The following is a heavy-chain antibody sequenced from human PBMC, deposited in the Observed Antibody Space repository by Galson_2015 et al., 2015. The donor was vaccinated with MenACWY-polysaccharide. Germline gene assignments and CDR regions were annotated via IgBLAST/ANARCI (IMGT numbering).Heavy chain of an antibody. J-gene: IGHJ5*02. D-gene: IGHD1-26*01. CDR3: AREGYDHPYSGSLGWFDP. Sequence: SLRLSCAASGFTFSDYYMRWIRQAPGKGLEWVSYISSSGSTIYYADSVKGRFTISRDNAKNSLYLQMNSLRAEDTAVYYCAREGYDHPYSGSLGWFDPSGQGTLVTVSS. CDR1: GFTFSDYY. CDR2: ISSSGSTI. V-gene: IGHV3-11*01.